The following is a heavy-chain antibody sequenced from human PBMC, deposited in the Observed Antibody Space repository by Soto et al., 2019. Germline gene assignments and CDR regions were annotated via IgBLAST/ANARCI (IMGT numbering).Heavy chain of an antibody. Sequence: GVSLRLSCAASGFTFSSYWMSWVRQAPGKGLEWVANIKQDGSEKYYVDSVKGRFTISRDNAKNSLYLQMNSLRAEDTAVYYCARGYYYGSGSYYNGYFDYWGQGTLVTVSS. CDR3: ARGYYYGSGSYYNGYFDY. CDR2: IKQDGSEK. V-gene: IGHV3-7*01. J-gene: IGHJ4*02. CDR1: GFTFSSYW. D-gene: IGHD3-10*01.